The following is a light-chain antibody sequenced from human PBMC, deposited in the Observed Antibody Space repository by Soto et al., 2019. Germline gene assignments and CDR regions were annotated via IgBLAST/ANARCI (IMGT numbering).Light chain of an antibody. J-gene: IGKJ1*01. Sequence: EIVLTQSPATLSLSPGDKATLSCRASPSVGSYLAWYQQKPGQSPRLLIYDTSIRATGIPARFSGTGSDRDFTLTITSLEPEDFAVSYCQQRSNWPWTFGQGTKVEIK. V-gene: IGKV3-11*02. CDR2: DTS. CDR1: PSVGSY. CDR3: QQRSNWPWT.